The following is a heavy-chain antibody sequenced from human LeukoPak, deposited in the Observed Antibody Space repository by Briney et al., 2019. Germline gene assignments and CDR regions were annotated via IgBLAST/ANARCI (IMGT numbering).Heavy chain of an antibody. J-gene: IGHJ5*02. D-gene: IGHD7-27*01. V-gene: IGHV4-39*07. CDR2: IYYSGST. Sequence: SETLSLTCTVSGGSISSSSYYWGWIRQPPGKGLEWIGSIYYSGSTYYNPSLKSRVTISVDTSKNQFSLKLSSVTAADTAVYYCARDEFYTGGGDNWFDPWGQGTLVTVSS. CDR1: GGSISSSSYY. CDR3: ARDEFYTGGGDNWFDP.